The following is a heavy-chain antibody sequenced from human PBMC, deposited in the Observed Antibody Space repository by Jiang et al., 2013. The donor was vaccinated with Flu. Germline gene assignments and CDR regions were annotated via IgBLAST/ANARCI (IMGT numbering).Heavy chain of an antibody. CDR3: ARDNDADYYFDQ. V-gene: IGHV3-30-3*01. J-gene: IGHJ4*02. CDR2: ISNDGSST. D-gene: IGHD1-1*01. Sequence: GVVQPGRSLRLSCAASGFTFSTYRMHWVRQAPGKGLEWVTLISNDGSSTYYADSVKGRFTVSRDNSKNTLYLQMNSLRAEDTAMYYCARDNDADYYFDQWGQGTLVSVSS. CDR1: GFTFSTYR.